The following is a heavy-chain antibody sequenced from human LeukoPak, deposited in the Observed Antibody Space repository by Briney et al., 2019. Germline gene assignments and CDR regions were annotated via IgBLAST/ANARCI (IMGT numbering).Heavy chain of an antibody. Sequence: SETLSLTCTVSGGSISSSNYYWAWIRQPPGKGLEWIANIFYTGSTYYNPSLKSRVTISVDTSKNQFSLKLSSVTAADTAVYYCARGLRYCSSTSCHTGRYGIWGQGTMVTVSS. D-gene: IGHD2-2*01. CDR2: IFYTGST. CDR3: ARGLRYCSSTSCHTGRYGI. V-gene: IGHV4-39*07. CDR1: GGSISSSNYY. J-gene: IGHJ3*02.